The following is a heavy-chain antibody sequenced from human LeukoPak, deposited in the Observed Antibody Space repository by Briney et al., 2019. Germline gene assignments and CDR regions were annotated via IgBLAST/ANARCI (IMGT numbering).Heavy chain of an antibody. CDR1: GYTFTAYY. V-gene: IGHV1-2*02. CDR3: ARVYPPPTDFEY. CDR2: INPNTGGT. Sequence: ASVKVSCKSSGYTFTAYYMHWVRQAPGQGLEWMGWINPNTGGTNYAQKFQGRVTMTRDIPISTAYMELSRLRSDDTAFYYCARVYPPPTDFEYWGQGTLLTVSS. J-gene: IGHJ4*02.